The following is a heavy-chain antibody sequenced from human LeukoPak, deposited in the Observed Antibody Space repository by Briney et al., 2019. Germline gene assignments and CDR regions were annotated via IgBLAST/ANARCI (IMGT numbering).Heavy chain of an antibody. CDR2: INSDGSST. Sequence: GGSLRLSCAASGFTFSSYWMHWVRQAPGKGLVWVSRINSDGSSTSYADSVKGRFTISRDNAKNTLYPQMNSLRAEDTAVYYCARIGRQSEWIRTYYFDYWGQGTLVTVSS. J-gene: IGHJ4*02. V-gene: IGHV3-74*01. D-gene: IGHD3-3*01. CDR1: GFTFSSYW. CDR3: ARIGRQSEWIRTYYFDY.